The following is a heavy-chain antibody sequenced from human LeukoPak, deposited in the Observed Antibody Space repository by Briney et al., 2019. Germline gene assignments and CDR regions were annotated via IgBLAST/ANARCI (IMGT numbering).Heavy chain of an antibody. Sequence: GGSLRLSCAGSGFTFSTSWMHWVRQAPGQGLVWVSRINSDGSTINYVDSVQGRFTISRDNAKSTLYLQMNSLGAEDTAVYYCARAGYYRFDYWGQGTQVTVSS. V-gene: IGHV3-74*01. CDR3: ARAGYYRFDY. D-gene: IGHD4-11*01. CDR2: INSDGSTI. J-gene: IGHJ4*02. CDR1: GFTFSTSW.